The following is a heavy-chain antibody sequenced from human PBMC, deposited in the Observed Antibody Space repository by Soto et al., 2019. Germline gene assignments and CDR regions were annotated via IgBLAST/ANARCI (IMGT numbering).Heavy chain of an antibody. D-gene: IGHD3-22*01. CDR2: IYPGDSDT. J-gene: IGHJ4*02. Sequence: GESLKISCKGSGYSFTSYWIGWVRQMPGKGLEWMGIIYPGDSDTRYSPSFQGQVTISADKSISTAYLQWSSLKASDTAMYYCARHGIYSYDSSGYHLDYWGQGNLVTVSS. V-gene: IGHV5-51*01. CDR3: ARHGIYSYDSSGYHLDY. CDR1: GYSFTSYW.